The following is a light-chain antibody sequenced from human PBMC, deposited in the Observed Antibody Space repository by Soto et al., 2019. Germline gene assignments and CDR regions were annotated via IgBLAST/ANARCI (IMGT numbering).Light chain of an antibody. J-gene: IGLJ1*01. V-gene: IGLV2-14*01. CDR3: CSYADGSIYF. CDR2: YVD. Sequence: QSVLTQPASVSGSPGQSITISCTGTSSDVGGYNYVSWYQQHPGKAPKLLIYYVDHRPSGVSSRFSGSKSGNTASLTISGLQAEDEGDYYCCSYADGSIYFFGTGTKVTVL. CDR1: SSDVGGYNY.